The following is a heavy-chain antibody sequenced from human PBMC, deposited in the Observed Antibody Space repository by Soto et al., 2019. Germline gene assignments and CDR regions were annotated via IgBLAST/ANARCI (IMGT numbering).Heavy chain of an antibody. CDR1: GFTFSIYI. V-gene: IGHV3-21*01. CDR2: ISSSSSYI. CDR3: ARDLTDSYGDYVWGTFDI. Sequence: EVQLVESGGGLVKPGGALRLACAASGFTFSIYIMNWVRQAPGKGLEWVSFISSSSSYIYYADSVKGRFTISRDNAKNSLYLQMNSLRAEDTAVYYCARDLTDSYGDYVWGTFDIWCQGTMVTVSS. J-gene: IGHJ3*02. D-gene: IGHD3-16*01.